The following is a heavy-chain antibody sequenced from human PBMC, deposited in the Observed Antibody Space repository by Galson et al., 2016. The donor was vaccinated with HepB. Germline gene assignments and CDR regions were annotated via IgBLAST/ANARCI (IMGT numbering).Heavy chain of an antibody. V-gene: IGHV3-33*01. D-gene: IGHD2-2*01. CDR2: VFYDDSRK. Sequence: SLRLSFAASGFHFSDYGMHWVRQAPGKGLEWVAVVFYDDSRKYYADFVKGRFSISRDNSKSSLYLDMSSLRAEDTAVYYCVRDISSSHFDLWGRGTLVTVTS. CDR3: VRDISSSHFDL. CDR1: GFHFSDYG. J-gene: IGHJ2*01.